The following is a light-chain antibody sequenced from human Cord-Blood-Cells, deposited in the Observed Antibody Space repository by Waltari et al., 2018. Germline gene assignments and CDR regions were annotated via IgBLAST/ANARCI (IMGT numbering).Light chain of an antibody. J-gene: IGLJ2*01. V-gene: IGLV2-8*01. CDR2: EVS. CDR1: SSDVGGYNS. CDR3: SSYAGSNNFVV. Sequence: QSALTQPPSASGSPGQSVTIPCTGPSSDVGGYNSVSWYQQHPGKAPKLMIYEVSKRPSGVPDRFSGSKSGNTASLTVSGLQAEDEADYYCSSYAGSNNFVVFGGGTKLTVL.